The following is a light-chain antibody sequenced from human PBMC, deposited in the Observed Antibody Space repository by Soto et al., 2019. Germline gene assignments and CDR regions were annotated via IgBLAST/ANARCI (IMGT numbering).Light chain of an antibody. Sequence: SYELTQPPSVSVSPGQTARITCSGDALPKQYAYWYQQKPGQAPVLVIYKDSERPSGIPERFSGSSSGTTVTLTISGVQAEDEADYYCQSADSSGTGFGGGTQLTVL. V-gene: IGLV3-25*03. CDR2: KDS. CDR3: QSADSSGTG. CDR1: ALPKQY. J-gene: IGLJ3*02.